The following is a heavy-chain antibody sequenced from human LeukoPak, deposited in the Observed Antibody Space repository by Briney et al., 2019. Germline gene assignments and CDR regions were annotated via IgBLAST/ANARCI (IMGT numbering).Heavy chain of an antibody. J-gene: IGHJ4*02. CDR1: GFTVSDTF. Sequence: GGSLRLSCAASGFTVSDTFMSWVRQAPGKGLEWVSAISGSGGSTYYADSVKGRFTISRDNSKNTLYLQMNSLRAEDTAVYYCANGVDSSGLFDYWGQGTLVTVSS. V-gene: IGHV3-23*01. CDR2: ISGSGGST. D-gene: IGHD3-22*01. CDR3: ANGVDSSGLFDY.